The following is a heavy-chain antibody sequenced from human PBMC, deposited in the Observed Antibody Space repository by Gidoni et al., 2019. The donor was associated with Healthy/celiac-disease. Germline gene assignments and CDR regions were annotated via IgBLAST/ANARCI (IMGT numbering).Heavy chain of an antibody. Sequence: EATRVGAGGGFLQPRVHLNRDGEASGCNFSSYAMSCVRPAPGTGLEWFSAISVRGGSTDYADYVKGRFTISRDNSKNTLYLKMNSLIAEDTAVYYCAKDLGYSTQNGMDVWGQGTTVTVSS. CDR3: AKDLGYSTQNGMDV. CDR1: GCNFSSYA. D-gene: IGHD6-13*01. CDR2: ISVRGGST. V-gene: IGHV3-23*04. J-gene: IGHJ6*02.